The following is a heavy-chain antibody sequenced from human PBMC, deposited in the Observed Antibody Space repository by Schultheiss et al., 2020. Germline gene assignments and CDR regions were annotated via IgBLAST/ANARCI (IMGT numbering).Heavy chain of an antibody. V-gene: IGHV3-21*01. CDR1: GFTFSSYS. D-gene: IGHD1-1*01. CDR3: ARDRAWNYMDS. CDR2: ISSSSSYI. J-gene: IGHJ4*02. Sequence: GGSLRLSCAASGFTFSSYSINWVRQAPGKGLEWVSSISSSSSYIYYADSVKGRFTISRDDSKDTLYLQIDSLRTEDTAVYRCARDRAWNYMDSWGQGTLVNVSS.